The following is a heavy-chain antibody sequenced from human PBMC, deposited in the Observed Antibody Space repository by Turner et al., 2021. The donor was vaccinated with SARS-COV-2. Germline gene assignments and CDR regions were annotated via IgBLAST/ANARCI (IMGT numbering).Heavy chain of an antibody. Sequence: QVQLQESGPGLAKPSETLSLTCSVSDGSMTDYYWNWIRQPPGKTLEWIGYISFTGNTIYNPSLESRLTISLDTSKNQFSLRLTAVTAADTAVYYCARGVGDSGYGRWLDYWCQGTLVTVSS. D-gene: IGHD5-12*01. J-gene: IGHJ4*02. V-gene: IGHV4-59*01. CDR2: ISFTGNT. CDR3: ARGVGDSGYGRWLDY. CDR1: DGSMTDYY.